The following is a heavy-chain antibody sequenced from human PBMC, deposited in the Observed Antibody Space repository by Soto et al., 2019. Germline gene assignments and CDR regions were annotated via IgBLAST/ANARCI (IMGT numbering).Heavy chain of an antibody. CDR3: ALPYTYYHDSSVYYYY. D-gene: IGHD3-22*01. CDR2: FISIFGTA. J-gene: IGHJ4*02. V-gene: IGHV1-69*01. CDR1: GGTFSSYA. Sequence: QVQLVQSGAEVKKPGSSVKVSCKASGGTFSSYAISWVRQAPGQGLEWMGGFISIFGTANYEQKFQGRVTITADQSTSTASMELSSLRSEDTAVYYCALPYTYYHDSSVYYYYWGQGTLVTVSS.